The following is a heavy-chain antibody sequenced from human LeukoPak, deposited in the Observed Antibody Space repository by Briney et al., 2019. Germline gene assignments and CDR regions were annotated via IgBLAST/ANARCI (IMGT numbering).Heavy chain of an antibody. Sequence: SETLSLTCTVSGGSISTYYWSWIRQPPGKGLEWIGYIFYSGNTNYNPSLKSRVTISVDTSKNQFSLKLNSVTAADTAVYYCARESGSYLWRRWFNPWGQGTLVTVSS. CDR2: IFYSGNT. V-gene: IGHV4-59*01. CDR3: ARESGSYLWRRWFNP. CDR1: GGSISTYY. J-gene: IGHJ5*02. D-gene: IGHD3-16*01.